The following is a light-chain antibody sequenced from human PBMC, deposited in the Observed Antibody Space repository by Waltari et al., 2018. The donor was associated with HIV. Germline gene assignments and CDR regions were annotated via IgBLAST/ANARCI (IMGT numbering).Light chain of an antibody. J-gene: IGLJ2*01. CDR3: SSYTSSSTLVV. CDR2: EVS. V-gene: IGLV2-14*01. CDR1: TSDVGAYNF. Sequence: QSALTQPASVSGSPGQSITISCTGTTSDVGAYNFVSWYQQYPGKAPKLLISEVSNRPSGVSNRFSGSKSANTASLSISGLQAEDEADYYCSSYTSSSTLVVCGGGTKLTVL.